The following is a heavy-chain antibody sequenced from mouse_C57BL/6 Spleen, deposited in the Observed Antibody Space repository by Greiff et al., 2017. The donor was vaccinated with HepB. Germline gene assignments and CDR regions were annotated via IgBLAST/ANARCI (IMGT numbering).Heavy chain of an antibody. J-gene: IGHJ3*01. CDR1: GYAFTNYL. Sequence: QVQLKQSGAELVRPGTSVKVSCKASGYAFTNYLIEWVKQRPGQGLEWIGVINPGSGGTNYNEKFKGKATLTADKSSSTAYMQLSSLTSEDSAVYFCARGVYYGNHAWFAYWGQGTLVTVSA. D-gene: IGHD2-1*01. V-gene: IGHV1-54*01. CDR3: ARGVYYGNHAWFAY. CDR2: INPGSGGT.